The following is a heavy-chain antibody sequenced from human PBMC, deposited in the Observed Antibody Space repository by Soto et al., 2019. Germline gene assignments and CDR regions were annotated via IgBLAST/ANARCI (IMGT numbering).Heavy chain of an antibody. D-gene: IGHD3-10*01. CDR3: ASLLGIKFDY. J-gene: IGHJ4*02. Sequence: LSLTCTVSGGSISSSSYYWGWIRQPPGKGLEWIGTIYYSGTTNYNPSLKSRVTISVDTSQNQFSLKLNSLTAADTAVYYCASLLGIKFDYWGQGALVTVSS. CDR2: IYYSGTT. V-gene: IGHV4-39*01. CDR1: GGSISSSSYY.